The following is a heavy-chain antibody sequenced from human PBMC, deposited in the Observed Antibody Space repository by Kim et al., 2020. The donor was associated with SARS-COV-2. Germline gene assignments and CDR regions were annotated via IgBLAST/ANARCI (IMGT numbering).Heavy chain of an antibody. Sequence: SETLSLTCAVSGGSISSSNWWSWVRQPPGKGLEWIGEIYHSGSTNYNQSLKSRVTISVDKSKNQFSLKLSSVTAADTAVYYCARDLEYSYGFDYWGQGTLVTVSS. D-gene: IGHD5-18*01. CDR1: GGSISSSNW. CDR2: IYHSGST. CDR3: ARDLEYSYGFDY. J-gene: IGHJ4*02. V-gene: IGHV4-4*02.